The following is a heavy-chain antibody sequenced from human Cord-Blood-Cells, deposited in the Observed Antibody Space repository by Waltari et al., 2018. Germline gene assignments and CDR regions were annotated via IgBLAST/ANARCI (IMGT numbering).Heavy chain of an antibody. J-gene: IGHJ5*02. V-gene: IGHV4-31*03. CDR1: GGSISSGGYY. CDR3: ARGHTIAAAGSGNWFDP. D-gene: IGHD6-13*01. CDR2: IYYSGST. Sequence: QESGPGLVKPSQTLSLTCTVSGGSISSGGYYWSWIRQHPGKGLEWIGYIYYSGSTYYNPSLKSRVTISVDTSKNQFSLKLSSVTAADRAVYYCARGHTIAAAGSGNWFDPWGQGTLVTVSS.